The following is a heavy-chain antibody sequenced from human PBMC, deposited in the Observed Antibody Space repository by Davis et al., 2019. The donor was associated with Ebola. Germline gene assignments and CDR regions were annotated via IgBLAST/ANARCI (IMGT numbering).Heavy chain of an antibody. CDR1: GFTFSSYS. J-gene: IGHJ4*02. Sequence: GSLRLSCAASGFTFSSYSMHWVRQAPGKGLEGVSYISSSSSTIYYADSVKGRFTISRDNDKHSLYLQMNSLRDEDTAVYYCARDLPDTGRPFDYWGQGTLVTVSS. CDR3: ARDLPDTGRPFDY. V-gene: IGHV3-48*02. CDR2: ISSSSSTI. D-gene: IGHD1-14*01.